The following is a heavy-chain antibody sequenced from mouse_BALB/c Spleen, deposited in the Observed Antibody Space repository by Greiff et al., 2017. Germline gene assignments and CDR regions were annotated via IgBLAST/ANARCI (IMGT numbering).Heavy chain of an antibody. D-gene: IGHD1-1*01. CDR3: ARRAGYYGSSPYYYAMDY. CDR1: GYTFTSYW. V-gene: IGHV1-7*01. J-gene: IGHJ4*01. CDR2: INPSTGYT. Sequence: VKLQESGAELAKPGASVKMSCKASGYTFTSYWMHWVKQRPGQGLEWIGYINPSTGYTEYNQKFKDKATLTADKSSSTAYMQLSSLTSEDSAVYYCARRAGYYGSSPYYYAMDYWGQGTSVTVSS.